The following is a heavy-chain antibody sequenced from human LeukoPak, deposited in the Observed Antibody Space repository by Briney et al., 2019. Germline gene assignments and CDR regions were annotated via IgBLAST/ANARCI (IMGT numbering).Heavy chain of an antibody. CDR3: DRTPGYCSSTSCVRREYYFDY. CDR2: IYYSGST. D-gene: IGHD2-2*01. Sequence: SQTLSLTCTVPGGSISSGGYYWSWIRQHPGKGLEWIGYIYYSGSTYYNPSLKSRVTISVDTSKNQFSLKLSSVTAADTAVYYCDRTPGYCSSTSCVRREYYFDYWGQGTLVTVSS. V-gene: IGHV4-31*03. CDR1: GGSISSGGYY. J-gene: IGHJ4*02.